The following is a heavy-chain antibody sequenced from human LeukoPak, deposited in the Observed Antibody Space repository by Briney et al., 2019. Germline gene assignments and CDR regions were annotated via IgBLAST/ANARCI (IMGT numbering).Heavy chain of an antibody. CDR3: AKDQSSGDHPFDY. Sequence: GGTLRLSCGASGFIFSDFSMSWVRQTPGKGLEWVAKMTEYGTEIFYADSAKGRFTISRDNSKNTLYLQMNSLRAEDTAVYYCAKDQSSGDHPFDYWGQGTLVTVSS. J-gene: IGHJ4*02. V-gene: IGHV3-7*01. CDR1: GFIFSDFS. CDR2: MTEYGTEI. D-gene: IGHD3-10*01.